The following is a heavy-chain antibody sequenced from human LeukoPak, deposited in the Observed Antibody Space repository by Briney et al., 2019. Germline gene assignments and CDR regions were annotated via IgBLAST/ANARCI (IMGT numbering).Heavy chain of an antibody. Sequence: ASVKVSYKASGYTFTSYGISWVRQGPGQRLECVGWISAYNGNTNYAQKLQGRVTMTTDTSTSTAYMELRSLRSDDTAVYYCARSRGGPTVTTSGTVEYWGQGTLVTVSS. J-gene: IGHJ4*02. D-gene: IGHD4-17*01. V-gene: IGHV1-18*01. CDR3: ARSRGGPTVTTSGTVEY. CDR2: ISAYNGNT. CDR1: GYTFTSYG.